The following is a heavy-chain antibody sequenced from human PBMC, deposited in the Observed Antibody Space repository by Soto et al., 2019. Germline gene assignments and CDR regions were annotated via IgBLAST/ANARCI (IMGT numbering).Heavy chain of an antibody. CDR2: IWSDGSNE. V-gene: IGHV3-33*01. J-gene: IGHJ4*02. CDR1: GFTFSSYG. D-gene: IGHD1-26*01. CDR3: ARRGSGTYNFDY. Sequence: QVQLVGSGGGVAQPGRSLRLSCAASGFTFSSYGMHWVRQAPGKGLEWVAVIWSDGSNEYYADSVKGRFTISRDNSKNTLYVQMNSLRAEDTAVYYCARRGSGTYNFDYWGQGTLVAVSS.